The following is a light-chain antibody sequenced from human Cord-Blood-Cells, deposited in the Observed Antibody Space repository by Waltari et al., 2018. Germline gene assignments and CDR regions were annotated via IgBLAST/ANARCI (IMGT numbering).Light chain of an antibody. Sequence: QSALTQPASVSGSPGPSITISSTGTSSDVGGYNYVSWYQQHPGKAPKLMIYDVSKRPSGVSNRFSGSKSGNPASLTISGLQAEDEADYYCSSYTSSSTWVFGGGTKLTVL. CDR2: DVS. CDR3: SSYTSSSTWV. V-gene: IGLV2-14*01. CDR1: SSDVGGYNY. J-gene: IGLJ3*02.